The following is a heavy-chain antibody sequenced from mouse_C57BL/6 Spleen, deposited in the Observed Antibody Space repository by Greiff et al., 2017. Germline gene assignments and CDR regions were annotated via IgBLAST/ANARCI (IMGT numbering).Heavy chain of an antibody. CDR1: GYTFTSYW. Sequence: VQLQQPGAELVLPGASVKLSCKASGYTFTSYWMHWVKQRPGQGLEWIGEIDPSDSYTNYNQKFKGKSTLTVDKSSSTAYMQLSSLTSEDSAVXYCARSGYYGSVYYCDYWGQGTTLTVSS. CDR2: IDPSDSYT. J-gene: IGHJ2*01. V-gene: IGHV1-69*01. CDR3: ARSGYYGSVYYCDY. D-gene: IGHD1-1*01.